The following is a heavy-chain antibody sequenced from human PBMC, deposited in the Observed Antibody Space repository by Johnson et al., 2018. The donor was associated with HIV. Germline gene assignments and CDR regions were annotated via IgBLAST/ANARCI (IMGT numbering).Heavy chain of an antibody. V-gene: IGHV3-66*02. CDR2: IYSGGST. Sequence: VQLVESGGGLVQPGGSLRLSCAASGFTVSSYYMSWVRQAPGKGLEWVSVIYSGGSTYYADSVKGRFTISRDNSKNTLFLQMNSLRDEDTAVYYCAKEKDTLMGAFDIWGRGTLVTVSS. CDR1: GFTVSSYY. CDR3: AKEKDTLMGAFDI. D-gene: IGHD5-18*01. J-gene: IGHJ3*02.